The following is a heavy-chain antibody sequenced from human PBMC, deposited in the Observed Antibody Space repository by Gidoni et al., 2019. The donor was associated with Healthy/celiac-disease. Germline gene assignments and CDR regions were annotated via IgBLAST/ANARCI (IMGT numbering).Heavy chain of an antibody. J-gene: IGHJ4*02. D-gene: IGHD5-18*01. V-gene: IGHV4-34*01. CDR2: INHSGST. Sequence: QVQLQQWGAGLLKPSATLSLTCAVYGGSFSGYYWSWIRQPPGTGLEWIGEINHSGSTNYNPSLKSRVTISVDTSKNQFSLKLSSVTAADTAVYYCARGGYSYGGPVWYWGQGTLVTVSS. CDR1: GGSFSGYY. CDR3: ARGGYSYGGPVWY.